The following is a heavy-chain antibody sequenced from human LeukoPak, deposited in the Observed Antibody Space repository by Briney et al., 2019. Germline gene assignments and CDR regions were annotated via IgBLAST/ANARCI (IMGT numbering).Heavy chain of an antibody. J-gene: IGHJ4*02. V-gene: IGHV3-74*01. CDR1: GFAFSNYW. CDR2: INSKGAGT. Sequence: PGGSLRLSCTASGFAFSNYWMFWVRQAPGKGLVWLSQINSKGAGTTYGDPAKGRFTTSRDNAKNTLYLQMNSLRVEDTAVYFCARGTAITAGIDFWGQGTLVTVSS. CDR3: ARGTAITAGIDF. D-gene: IGHD6-19*01.